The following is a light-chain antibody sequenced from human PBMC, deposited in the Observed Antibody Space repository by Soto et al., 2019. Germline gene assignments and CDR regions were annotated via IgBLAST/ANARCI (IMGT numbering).Light chain of an antibody. CDR3: QQSYITPGT. CDR2: AAS. Sequence: DIQMTQSPSSLSASVGDRVTITCRASQSISNYLNWYQQKPGKAPNLLIYAASSLHSGVPSRFSVSGSGTDFTLTISSLQPEDFATYFCQQSYITPGTFGQGTKVEIK. CDR1: QSISNY. J-gene: IGKJ1*01. V-gene: IGKV1-39*01.